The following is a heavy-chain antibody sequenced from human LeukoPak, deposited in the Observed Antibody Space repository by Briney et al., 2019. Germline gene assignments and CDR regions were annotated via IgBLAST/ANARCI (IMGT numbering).Heavy chain of an antibody. Sequence: GGSLRLSCAASGFTFSSYWMHWVRQAPGKGLVWVSRIKSDGSSTSYADSVKGRFTISRDDSKNTLSLQMNSLRAEDTAVYYCAKPVQGYCTSTSCPPFDYWGQGTLVTVSS. CDR2: IKSDGSST. D-gene: IGHD2-2*01. V-gene: IGHV3-74*01. CDR1: GFTFSSYW. CDR3: AKPVQGYCTSTSCPPFDY. J-gene: IGHJ4*02.